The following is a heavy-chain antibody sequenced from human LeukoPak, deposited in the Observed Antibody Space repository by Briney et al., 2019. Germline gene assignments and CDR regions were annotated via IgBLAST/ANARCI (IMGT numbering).Heavy chain of an antibody. J-gene: IGHJ4*02. V-gene: IGHV1-2*02. CDR2: ISPSGGST. D-gene: IGHD3-16*01. CDR1: GYTFTSNY. CDR3: ASLGGGDVLDY. Sequence: ASVKVSCKAFGYTFTSNYMHWVRQAPGQGPGWMGVISPSGGSTTYAQKFQGRVTMTRDTSISTAYMELSRLRSDDTAVYYCASLGGGDVLDYWGQGTLVTVSS.